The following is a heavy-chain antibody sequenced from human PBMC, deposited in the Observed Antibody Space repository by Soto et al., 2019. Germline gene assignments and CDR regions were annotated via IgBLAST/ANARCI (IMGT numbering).Heavy chain of an antibody. CDR2: FWKDGTTK. J-gene: IGHJ4*01. D-gene: IGHD5-12*01. Sequence: QVQLVESGGGVVQPGKSLRLSCAASGFTLSSSVMHWVRQAPGKGLEWVAVFWKDGTTKYYADSVKGRFTISRDNSKNTLYLELNSLRAEDTALYYCAKGNRRPPPYSAYEAFDYWGHGTVVSVSS. CDR1: GFTLSSSV. V-gene: IGHV3-33*06. CDR3: AKGNRRPPPYSAYEAFDY.